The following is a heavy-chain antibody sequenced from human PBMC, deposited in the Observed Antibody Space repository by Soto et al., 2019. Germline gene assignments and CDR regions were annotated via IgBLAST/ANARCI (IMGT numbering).Heavy chain of an antibody. CDR3: ARGLQNTGWEIPGSFDC. J-gene: IGHJ4*02. Sequence: PSETLSLTCTVSGGSISSYYWSWIRQPPGKGLEWIGYIYYSGSTNYNPSLKSRVTISVDTSKNQFSLKLSSVTAADTAVYYCARGLQNTGWEIPGSFDCWGQGTLVNVSS. CDR2: IYYSGST. CDR1: GGSISSYY. D-gene: IGHD1-26*01. V-gene: IGHV4-59*01.